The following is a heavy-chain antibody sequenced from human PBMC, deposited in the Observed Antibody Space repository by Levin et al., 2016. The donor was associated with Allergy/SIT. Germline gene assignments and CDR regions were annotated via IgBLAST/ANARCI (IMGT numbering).Heavy chain of an antibody. Sequence: SETLSLTCAVYGGSFSGYYWSWIRQPPGKGLEWIGEINHSGSTNYNPSLKSRVTISVDTSKNQFSLKLGSVTAADTAVYYCARPMRAAPHYYGMDVWGQGTTVTVSS. CDR3: ARPMRAAPHYYGMDV. V-gene: IGHV4-34*01. J-gene: IGHJ6*02. CDR1: GGSFSGYY. CDR2: INHSGST. D-gene: IGHD2-15*01.